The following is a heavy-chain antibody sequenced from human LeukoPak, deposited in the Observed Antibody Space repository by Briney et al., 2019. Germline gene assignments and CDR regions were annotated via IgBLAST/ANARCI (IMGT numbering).Heavy chain of an antibody. D-gene: IGHD6-13*01. V-gene: IGHV4-38-2*02. CDR2: IYHSGST. Sequence: PSETLSLTCTVSGYSISSGYYWGWIRQPPGKGLEWIGSIYHSGSTYYNPSLKSRVTISVDTSKNQSSLKLSSVTAADTAVYYCARESPTEAAADNDYYYYYYMDVWGKGTTVTVSS. J-gene: IGHJ6*03. CDR1: GYSISSGYY. CDR3: ARESPTEAAADNDYYYYYYMDV.